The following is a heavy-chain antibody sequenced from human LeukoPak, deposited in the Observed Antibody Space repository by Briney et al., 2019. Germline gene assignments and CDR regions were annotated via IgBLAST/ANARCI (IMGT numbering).Heavy chain of an antibody. CDR3: ARVYGSGSGPRQLAH. D-gene: IGHD3-10*01. CDR1: GGTFSSYA. J-gene: IGHJ4*02. V-gene: IGHV1-69*06. CDR2: IIPIFGTA. Sequence: SVKVSCKASGGTFSSYAISWVRQAPGQGLEWMGGIIPIFGTANYAQKFQGRVTITADKSTSTAYMELSSLRSEDTAVYYCARVYGSGSGPRQLAHWGQGTLVTVSS.